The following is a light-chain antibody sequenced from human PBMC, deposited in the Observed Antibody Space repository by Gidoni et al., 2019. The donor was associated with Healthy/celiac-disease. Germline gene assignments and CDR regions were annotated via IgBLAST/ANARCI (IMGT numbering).Light chain of an antibody. CDR2: LGS. Sequence: DIVMTQSPLSLPVTPGEPASISCRSSQSLLHSNGYNYLDWYLQKQGQSPQLLIYLGSNRASGVPERFSGSGSGTDFTLKISRVEDEDVGVYYCMQALQTPPWTFGQGTKVEIK. CDR3: MQALQTPPWT. CDR1: QSLLHSNGYNY. J-gene: IGKJ1*01. V-gene: IGKV2-28*01.